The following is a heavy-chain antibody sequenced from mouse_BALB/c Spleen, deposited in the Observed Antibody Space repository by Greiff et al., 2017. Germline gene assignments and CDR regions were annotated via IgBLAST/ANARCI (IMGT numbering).Heavy chain of an antibody. V-gene: IGHV14-3*02. Sequence: EVHLVESGAELVKPGASVKLSCTASGFNIKDTYMHWVKQRPEQGLEWIGRIDPANGNTKYDPKFQGKATITADTSSNTAYLQLSSLTSEDTAVYYCARQDYYGSSYSFAYWGQGTLVTVSA. J-gene: IGHJ3*01. CDR3: ARQDYYGSSYSFAY. D-gene: IGHD1-1*01. CDR2: IDPANGNT. CDR1: GFNIKDTY.